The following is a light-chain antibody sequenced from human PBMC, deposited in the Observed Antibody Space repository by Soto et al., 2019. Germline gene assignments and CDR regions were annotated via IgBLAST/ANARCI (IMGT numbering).Light chain of an antibody. CDR1: QSVSNNY. V-gene: IGKV3-20*01. CDR3: QFYGDPPKT. J-gene: IGKJ1*01. CDR2: AAS. Sequence: EIVLTQSPGTLSMSPGERATLSCRASQSVSNNYLAWYQQKPGQAPRLLIFAASSRATGIPDRFTGRGSGTDFTLTISRLEPEDFAVYYCQFYGDPPKTFGQGTKVDIK.